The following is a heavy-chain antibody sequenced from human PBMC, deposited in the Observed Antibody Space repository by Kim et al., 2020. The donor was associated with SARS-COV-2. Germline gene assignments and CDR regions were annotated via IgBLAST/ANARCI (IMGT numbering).Heavy chain of an antibody. Sequence: SETLSLTCAVYGGSFSGYYWSWIRQPPGKGLEWIGEINHSGSTNYNPSLKSRVTISVDTSKNQFSLKLSSVTAADTAVYYCARGTWGSGPIDYWGQGTLVTVSS. CDR3: ARGTWGSGPIDY. CDR2: INHSGST. V-gene: IGHV4-34*01. J-gene: IGHJ4*02. D-gene: IGHD3-10*01. CDR1: GGSFSGYY.